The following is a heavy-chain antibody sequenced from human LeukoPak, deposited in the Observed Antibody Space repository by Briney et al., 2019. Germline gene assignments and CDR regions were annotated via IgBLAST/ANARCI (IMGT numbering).Heavy chain of an antibody. V-gene: IGHV3-48*03. J-gene: IGHJ5*02. Sequence: PRGSLRLSCAASGFTFSSYEMNWVRQAPGKGLEWVSYISSSGSSMYYADSVKGRFTISRDNAKNSLYLQMSSLRAEDTAVYYCARGSGGYSVWFDPWGQGTLVTVSS. CDR1: GFTFSSYE. CDR2: ISSSGSSM. D-gene: IGHD5-12*01. CDR3: ARGSGGYSVWFDP.